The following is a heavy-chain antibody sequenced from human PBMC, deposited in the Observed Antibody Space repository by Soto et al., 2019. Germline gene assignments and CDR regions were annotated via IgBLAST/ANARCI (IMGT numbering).Heavy chain of an antibody. CDR3: ATSYGSGSRAFDY. D-gene: IGHD3-10*01. CDR2: VNPILSMS. V-gene: IGHV1-69*02. CDR1: GDTFSFYT. J-gene: IGHJ4*02. Sequence: ASVKVSCKASGDTFSFYTINWVRQAPGLGLEWMGRVNPILSMSNYAQKFQGRVTMTADKSTSTAYMELRSLRSEDTAFYYCATSYGSGSRAFDYWGQGALVTVSS.